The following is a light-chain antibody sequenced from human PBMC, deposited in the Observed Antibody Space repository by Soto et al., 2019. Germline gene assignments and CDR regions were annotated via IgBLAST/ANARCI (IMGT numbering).Light chain of an antibody. V-gene: IGLV8-61*01. CDR1: SGSVSTDYY. Sequence: QAVVTQESSFSVSPGGTVTLTCGLTSGSVSTDYYPSWYQQTPGQAPRTLIYNTNTRSSGVPDRFSGSILGNKAALTITGAQADDESHYYCVLYMGRGISLFGGGTKVHRP. J-gene: IGLJ3*02. CDR3: VLYMGRGISL. CDR2: NTN.